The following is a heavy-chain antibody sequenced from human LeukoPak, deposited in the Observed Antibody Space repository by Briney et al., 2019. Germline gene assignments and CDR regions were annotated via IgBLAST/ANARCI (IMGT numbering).Heavy chain of an antibody. V-gene: IGHV1-2*02. CDR3: ARPYCGGGSCHDYFDY. J-gene: IGHJ4*02. CDR1: GYTFTGYY. CDR2: INPHTGGT. D-gene: IGHD2-15*01. Sequence: ASVKVSCKASGYTFTGYYMHWVRQAPGQGLEWMGWINPHTGGTNYAQKFQGRVTMTRDASISTAYMELSRLRSDDTAVYYCARPYCGGGSCHDYFDYWGQGTLVTVSS.